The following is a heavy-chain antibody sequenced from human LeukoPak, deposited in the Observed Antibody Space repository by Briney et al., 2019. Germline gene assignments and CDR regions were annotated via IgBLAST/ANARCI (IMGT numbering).Heavy chain of an antibody. D-gene: IGHD1-7*01. CDR1: GVSVTNSDYY. Sequence: SETLSLTCTVSGVSVTNSDYYWAWIRQPPGKGLEWVGSFFYSVNTYYNPSLKSRVIISGGTSNNQLSLRLSSATAADTAVYYCARGRDWKYLSHFDYWGQGTLVTVSA. CDR2: FFYSVNT. V-gene: IGHV4-39*07. CDR3: ARGRDWKYLSHFDY. J-gene: IGHJ4*02.